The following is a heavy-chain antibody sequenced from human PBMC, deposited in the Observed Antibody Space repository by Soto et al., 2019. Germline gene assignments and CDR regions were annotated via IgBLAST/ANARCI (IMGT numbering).Heavy chain of an antibody. D-gene: IGHD1-1*01. CDR1: GFTISINA. CDR2: ISDRGDTT. Sequence: RLSCAACGFTISINAMYWVRQAPGKGLEWVSAISDRGDTTHYADSVKGRFTISRDTSKNTLYLQLNALRADDTAVYYCAKDKPGTTSFDYWGKGTLVTASS. CDR3: AKDKPGTTSFDY. J-gene: IGHJ4*02. V-gene: IGHV3-23*01.